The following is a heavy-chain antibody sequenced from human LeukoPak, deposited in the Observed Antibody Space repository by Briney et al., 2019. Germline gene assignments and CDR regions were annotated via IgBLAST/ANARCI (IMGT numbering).Heavy chain of an antibody. D-gene: IGHD3-10*01. V-gene: IGHV1-18*01. CDR2: TSGYNGNT. CDR3: ARGSGLIDY. J-gene: IGHJ4*02. CDR1: GYTFTTSG. Sequence: GASVKVSCKASGYTFTTSGITWVRQAPGQGLEWMGWTSGYNGNTNYAQRLQGRVTMTTDTSTSTAYMELRSLRSDDTAVYYCARGSGLIDYWGQGTLVTVSS.